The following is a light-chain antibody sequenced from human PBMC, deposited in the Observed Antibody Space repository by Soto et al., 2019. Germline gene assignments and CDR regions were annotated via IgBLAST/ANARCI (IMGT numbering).Light chain of an antibody. CDR3: QQYGSSPRT. CDR2: GAS. CDR1: QSISSNY. Sequence: EIVLTQSPSTLSMSPGERATLSCRASQSISSNYLAWYQQKPGQAPRLLIYGASSRATGIPDRFSGSGSGTDFTLTISRLEAEDFAVYYCQQYGSSPRTFGQGTKVEVK. J-gene: IGKJ1*01. V-gene: IGKV3-20*01.